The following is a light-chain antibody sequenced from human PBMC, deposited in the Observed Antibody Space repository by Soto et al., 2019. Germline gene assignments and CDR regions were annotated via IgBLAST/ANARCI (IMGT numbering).Light chain of an antibody. CDR3: LQDYNYPFT. CDR1: QDIRKD. J-gene: IGKJ2*01. V-gene: IGKV1-6*01. Sequence: AIQMTQSPSSLSASVGDRFTIXXRASQDIRKDLAWYQQKPGKAPQXLIYGASTLQTGVASRFSGSGAATDFTLTISSLQPEDSAAYYCLQDYNYPFTFGQGTKVDIK. CDR2: GAS.